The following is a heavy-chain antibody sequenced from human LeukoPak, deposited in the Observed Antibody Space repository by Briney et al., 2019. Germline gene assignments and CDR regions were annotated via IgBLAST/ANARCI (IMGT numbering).Heavy chain of an antibody. CDR2: MNPNSGNT. CDR3: ALGYQLPPGSYGMDV. CDR1: GYTFTSYD. V-gene: IGHV1-8*01. J-gene: IGHJ6*02. D-gene: IGHD2-2*01. Sequence: ASVKVSCKASGYTFTSYDINWVRQATGQGLEWMGWMNPNSGNTGYAQKFQGRVTMTRNTPISTAYMELRSLRSDDTAVYYCALGYQLPPGSYGMDVWGQGTTVTVSS.